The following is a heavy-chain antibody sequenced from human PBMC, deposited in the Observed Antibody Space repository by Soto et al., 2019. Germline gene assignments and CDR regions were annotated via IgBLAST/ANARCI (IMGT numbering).Heavy chain of an antibody. V-gene: IGHV1-8*01. CDR3: ARRAETNGWNGFGADKYYFDF. J-gene: IGHJ4*02. Sequence: ASVKVSCKASGYTFTSCAIYWVREATGQGLEWMGWLNPNTGNSGYAQKFQGRITVTSDTSINTVHMELSSLRSEDTAVYYCARRAETNGWNGFGADKYYFDFWGQGTLVTVSS. CDR2: LNPNTGNS. D-gene: IGHD1-1*01. CDR1: GYTFTSCA.